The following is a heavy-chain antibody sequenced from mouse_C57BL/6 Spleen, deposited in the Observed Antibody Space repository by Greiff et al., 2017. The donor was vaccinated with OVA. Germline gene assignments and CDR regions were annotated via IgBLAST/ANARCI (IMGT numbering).Heavy chain of an antibody. Sequence: VKLQQSGAELARPGASVKLSCKASGYTFTSYGISWVKQRTGQGLEWIGEISPRSGNTYYNEKFKGKATLTADKSSSTAYMELRSLTSEDAAVYYCARYERGSSSDWYFDVWGTGTTVTVSS. CDR2: ISPRSGNT. D-gene: IGHD1-1*01. CDR3: ARYERGSSSDWYFDV. V-gene: IGHV1-81*01. J-gene: IGHJ1*03. CDR1: GYTFTSYG.